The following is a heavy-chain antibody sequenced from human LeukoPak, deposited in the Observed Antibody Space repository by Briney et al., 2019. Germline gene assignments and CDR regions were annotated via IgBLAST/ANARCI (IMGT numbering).Heavy chain of an antibody. J-gene: IGHJ4*02. CDR2: IYYSGST. CDR1: GGSISSGSYY. D-gene: IGHD6-19*01. CDR3: ASSEDGMSYFDY. Sequence: SETLSLTCTVSGGSISSGSYYWSWIRQPPGKGLEWIGYIYYSGSTNYNPSLKSRVTISVDTSKNQFSLKLSSVTAADTAVYYCASSEDGMSYFDYWGQGTLVTVSS. V-gene: IGHV4-61*01.